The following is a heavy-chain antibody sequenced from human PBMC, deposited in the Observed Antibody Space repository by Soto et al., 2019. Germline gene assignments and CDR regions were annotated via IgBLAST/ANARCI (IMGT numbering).Heavy chain of an antibody. CDR1: GFTFSNYG. Sequence: QVQLVESGGGVVQPGRSLRLSCAASGFTFSNYGMHWVRQAPGKGLEWVAVISYHGSDKYYADSVKGRFTISRDNSKNTLYLPMDSLRAEDTAGYYCAKDHLTTTVTTVGYWGQGTLVTVSS. CDR2: ISYHGSDK. CDR3: AKDHLTTTVTTVGY. D-gene: IGHD4-17*01. J-gene: IGHJ4*02. V-gene: IGHV3-30*18.